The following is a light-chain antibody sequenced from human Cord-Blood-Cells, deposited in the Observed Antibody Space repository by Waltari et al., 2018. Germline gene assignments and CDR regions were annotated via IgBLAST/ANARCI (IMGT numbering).Light chain of an antibody. CDR2: AAS. CDR3: QQSYSTPYS. CDR1: QSISSY. V-gene: IGKV1-39*01. Sequence: VGDRVTITCRASQSISSYLNWYQQKPGKAPKLLIYAASSLQSGVPSRFSGSGSGTDFTLTISSLQPQDFATYYCQQSYSTPYSFGQGTKLEIK. J-gene: IGKJ2*03.